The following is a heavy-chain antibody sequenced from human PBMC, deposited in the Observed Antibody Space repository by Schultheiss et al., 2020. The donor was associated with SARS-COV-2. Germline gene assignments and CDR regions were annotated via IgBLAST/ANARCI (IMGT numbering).Heavy chain of an antibody. J-gene: IGHJ4*02. V-gene: IGHV4-59*08. CDR3: ARSFPDIVVAGFDY. CDR1: GGSITSHY. Sequence: SQTLSLTCTVSGGSITSHYWGWIRQPPGKGLEWIGYMSYSGTTNYNPSRKSRGTISVDTSKKQGALKRSSVTAADTAMYYCARSFPDIVVAGFDYWGQGTLVTVSS. CDR2: MSYSGTT. D-gene: IGHD6-19*01.